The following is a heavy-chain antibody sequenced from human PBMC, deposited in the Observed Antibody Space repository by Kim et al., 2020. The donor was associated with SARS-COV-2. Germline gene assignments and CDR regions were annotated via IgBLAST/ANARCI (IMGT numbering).Heavy chain of an antibody. D-gene: IGHD4-17*01. V-gene: IGHV3-33*01. CDR2: IWYYGSNK. CDR1: GCTFSSYG. CDR3: ARDLSHGDIDFYYGMDV. Sequence: GGSLRLSCAASGCTFSSYGMHWVRQAPGKGLEWVAVIWYYGSNKYYADSVKGRFTIFRDNSKNTLFLQMNSLRAEDTAVYYCARDLSHGDIDFYYGMDVWGHGTTVTVSS. J-gene: IGHJ6*02.